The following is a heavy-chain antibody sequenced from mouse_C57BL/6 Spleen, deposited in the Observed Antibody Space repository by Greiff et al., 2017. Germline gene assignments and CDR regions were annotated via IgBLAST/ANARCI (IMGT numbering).Heavy chain of an antibody. Sequence: EVQLQQSGPELVKPGASVKISCKASGYSFTGYYMNWVKQSPEKSLEWIGEINPSTGGTTYNQKFKAKATLTVDKSSSTAYMQLKSLTSEDSAVYYCAREGGNSYYFDYWGQGTTLTVSS. D-gene: IGHD2-1*01. CDR2: INPSTGGT. V-gene: IGHV1-42*01. CDR1: GYSFTGYY. CDR3: AREGGNSYYFDY. J-gene: IGHJ2*01.